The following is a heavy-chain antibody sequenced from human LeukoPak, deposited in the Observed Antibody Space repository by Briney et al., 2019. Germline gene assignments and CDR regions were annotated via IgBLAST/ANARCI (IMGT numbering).Heavy chain of an antibody. Sequence: GGSLRLSCAASGFTFDDYAMHWVRHAPGKGLEWVSGISWNSGRIGYADSVKGRFTISRDNAKNSLYLQMNSLRAEDMALYYCAKDRYSSPLYYMDVWGKGTTVTVSS. V-gene: IGHV3-9*03. J-gene: IGHJ6*03. D-gene: IGHD6-13*01. CDR3: AKDRYSSPLYYMDV. CDR1: GFTFDDYA. CDR2: ISWNSGRI.